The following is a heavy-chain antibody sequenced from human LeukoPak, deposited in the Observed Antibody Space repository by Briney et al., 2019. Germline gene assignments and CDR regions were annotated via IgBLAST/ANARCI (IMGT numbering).Heavy chain of an antibody. CDR1: GYTFTVYY. CDR2: INPNSGGT. J-gene: IGHJ6*02. D-gene: IGHD1-26*01. Sequence: RASVTVSCTASGYTFTVYYMHWVRQAPGQGLEWMGRINPNSGGTNYTQKFPGRVTMTRDTSISTDYMELSRLRAADTAVYYCAREGALNYYYGMAVWGQGPTVTVSS. CDR3: AREGALNYYYGMAV. V-gene: IGHV1-2*06.